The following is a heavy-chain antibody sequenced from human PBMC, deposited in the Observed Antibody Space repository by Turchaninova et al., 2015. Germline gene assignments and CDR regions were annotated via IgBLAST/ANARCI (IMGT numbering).Heavy chain of an antibody. CDR1: GCPRGSDC. CDR2: VSRGSNYI. V-gene: IGHV3-21*01. D-gene: IGHD6-19*01. Sequence: EGHLVESGGGLVTLGGALGLAGSAAGCPRGSDCMNWLRQAPGRGLGGVSSVSRGSNYIYYVASVKGRFVISRDNAEKSVFLQMDNLRSDDTAVYFCARGDANYNRGWYWDSWGRGTLVTVAS. J-gene: IGHJ4*02. CDR3: ARGDANYNRGWYWDS.